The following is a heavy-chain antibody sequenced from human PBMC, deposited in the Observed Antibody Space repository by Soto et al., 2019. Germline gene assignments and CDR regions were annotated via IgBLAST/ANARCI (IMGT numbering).Heavy chain of an antibody. J-gene: IGHJ4*02. CDR2: IYYSGST. V-gene: IGHV4-30-4*01. D-gene: IGHD3-10*01. CDR3: ARITGGSGSPPNYYFDY. CDR1: GGSISSGDYY. Sequence: SETLSLTCTVSGGSISSGDYYWSWIRQPPGKGLEWIGYIYYSGSTYYNPSLKSRVTISVDASKNQFSLKLSSVTAADTAVYYCARITGGSGSPPNYYFDYWGQGTLVTVSA.